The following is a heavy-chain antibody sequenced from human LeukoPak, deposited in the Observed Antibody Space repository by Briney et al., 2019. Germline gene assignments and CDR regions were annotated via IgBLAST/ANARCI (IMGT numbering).Heavy chain of an antibody. Sequence: GGSLRLSCTASGFTFGDYAMSWVRQAPGKGLEWVGFIRSKAYGGTTEYAASVEGRFTISRDDSKSIAYLQMNSLKTEDTAVYYCTRVLLWFGGEWGQGTLVTVSS. V-gene: IGHV3-49*04. CDR1: GFTFGDYA. J-gene: IGHJ4*02. CDR3: TRVLLWFGGE. D-gene: IGHD3-10*01. CDR2: IRSKAYGGTT.